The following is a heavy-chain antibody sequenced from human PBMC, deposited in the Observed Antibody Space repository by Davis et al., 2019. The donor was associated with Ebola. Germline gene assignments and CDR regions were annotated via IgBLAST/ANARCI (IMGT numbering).Heavy chain of an antibody. CDR3: ATDPYGGNPQSADY. V-gene: IGHV3-48*01. CDR1: GFTFSNAW. Sequence: GGSLRLSCAASGFTFSNAWMSWVRQAPGKGLERASSISCSSSTIYYADSVKGRFTISRDNAKNSLFLQMNSLRADDTAVYYGATDPYGGNPQSADYWGQGSLVTVSS. CDR2: ISCSSSTI. J-gene: IGHJ4*02. D-gene: IGHD3-16*01.